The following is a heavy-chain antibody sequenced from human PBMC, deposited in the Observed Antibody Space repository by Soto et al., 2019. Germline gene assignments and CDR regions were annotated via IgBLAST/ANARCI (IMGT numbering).Heavy chain of an antibody. J-gene: IGHJ5*02. CDR1: GFTFSDYY. CDR3: GRVGSQFDP. CDR2: ISSSGNTV. Sequence: PGGSLRLSCAASGFTFSDYYMIWIRQAPGKGLEWVSYISSSGNTVDYAGSVKGRFTISRDNAKKSLYLQMNSLRAEDTAVYYCGRVGSQFDPWGQGTLVTVSS. V-gene: IGHV3-11*01. D-gene: IGHD3-10*01.